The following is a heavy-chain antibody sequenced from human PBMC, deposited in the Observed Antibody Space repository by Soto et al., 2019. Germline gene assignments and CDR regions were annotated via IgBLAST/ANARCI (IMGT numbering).Heavy chain of an antibody. CDR3: ARDLIVVVPAAISGLYYYYGMDV. V-gene: IGHV6-1*01. J-gene: IGHJ6*02. CDR2: TYYRSKWYN. CDR1: GDSVSSNSAA. Sequence: PSQTLSLTCAISGDSVSSNSAAWNWIRQSPSRGLEWLGRTYYRSKWYNDYAVSVKSRITINPDTSKNQFSLQLNSVTPEDTAVYYCARDLIVVVPAAISGLYYYYGMDVWGQGTTVTVPS. D-gene: IGHD2-2*02.